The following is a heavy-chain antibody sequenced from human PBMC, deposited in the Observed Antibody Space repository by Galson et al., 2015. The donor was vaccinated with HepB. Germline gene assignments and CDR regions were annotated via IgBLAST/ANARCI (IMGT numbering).Heavy chain of an antibody. J-gene: IGHJ4*02. CDR2: ISAYNGHT. D-gene: IGHD6-13*01. CDR1: GYTFTSYG. Sequence: SVKVSCEASGYTFTSYGFSWVRQAPGQGLEWMGWISAYNGHTNYTQKLQGRVTMTTDTSTSTAYMELRSLRSDDTAVYYCARALFRTPTAAGMVSGAYWGQGTLVTVSS. CDR3: ARALFRTPTAAGMVSGAY. V-gene: IGHV1-18*04.